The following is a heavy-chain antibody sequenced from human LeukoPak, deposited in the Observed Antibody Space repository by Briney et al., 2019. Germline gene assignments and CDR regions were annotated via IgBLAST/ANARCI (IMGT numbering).Heavy chain of an antibody. CDR2: INPNSGGT. J-gene: IGHJ5*02. CDR3: AKDRDVRTTVGWFDP. Sequence: ASVKVSCKASGYTFTGYYMHWVRQAPGQGLEWVGWINPNSGGTNYAQKFQGRVTMTRDTSISTAYMELSRLRSDDTAVYYCAKDRDVRTTVGWFDPWGQGARVTVSS. D-gene: IGHD4-17*01. CDR1: GYTFTGYY. V-gene: IGHV1-2*02.